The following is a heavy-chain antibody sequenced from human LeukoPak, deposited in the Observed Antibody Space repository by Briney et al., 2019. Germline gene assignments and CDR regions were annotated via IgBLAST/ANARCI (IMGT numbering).Heavy chain of an antibody. D-gene: IGHD3-22*01. CDR3: ARVLTYYYDSSGPFDY. J-gene: IGHJ4*02. V-gene: IGHV4-61*02. CDR2: IYTSGST. CDR1: GGSISSGSYY. Sequence: SQTLSPTCTVPGGSISSGSYYWSWIRQPAGKGLESIGRIYTSGSTNYNPSLKSRVTISVDTSKNQFSLKLSSVTAADTAVYYCARVLTYYYDSSGPFDYWGQGTLVTVSS.